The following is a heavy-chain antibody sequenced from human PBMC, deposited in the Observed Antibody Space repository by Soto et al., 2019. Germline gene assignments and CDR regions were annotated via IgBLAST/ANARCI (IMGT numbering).Heavy chain of an antibody. D-gene: IGHD2-8*01. CDR2: INPKSGGT. Sequence: ASVKVSCKASGYSFTDYHIHWVRQAPGQGLEWLGRINPKSGGTSTAQKFQGWVTMTTDTPISTASMELTRLTSDDTAIYYCARGDSTDCSNGVCSFFYNHDMDVWGQGTTVTVSP. J-gene: IGHJ6*01. CDR3: ARGDSTDCSNGVCSFFYNHDMDV. V-gene: IGHV1-2*04. CDR1: GYSFTDYH.